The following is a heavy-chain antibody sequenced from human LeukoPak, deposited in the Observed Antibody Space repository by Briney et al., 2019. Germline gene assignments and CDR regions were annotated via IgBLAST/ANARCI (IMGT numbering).Heavy chain of an antibody. D-gene: IGHD1-26*01. V-gene: IGHV3-23*01. Sequence: PGGSLRLSCAASGFTFSSYAMSWVRQAPGKGLEWVSVLVGSSANAFYVDSVKGRFTISRDNSNNTLFLQMNSLRGEDTAVYYCAKSYSGSARRPSDIGGQGTMVTVSS. J-gene: IGHJ3*02. CDR1: GFTFSSYA. CDR2: LVGSSANA. CDR3: AKSYSGSARRPSDI.